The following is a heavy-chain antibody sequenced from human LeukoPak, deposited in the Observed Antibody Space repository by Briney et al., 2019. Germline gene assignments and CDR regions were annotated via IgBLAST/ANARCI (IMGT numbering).Heavy chain of an antibody. CDR1: GGSISSSSYY. V-gene: IGHV4-39*01. Sequence: SETLSLTCTVSGGSISSSSYYWGWIRQPPGKGLEWIGSIYYSGSTYYNPSLKSRVTISVDTSKNQFSLKLSSVTAADTAVYHCARKSGYCSSTSCYTEWFDPWGQGTLVTVSS. CDR3: ARKSGYCSSTSCYTEWFDP. D-gene: IGHD2-2*02. J-gene: IGHJ5*02. CDR2: IYYSGST.